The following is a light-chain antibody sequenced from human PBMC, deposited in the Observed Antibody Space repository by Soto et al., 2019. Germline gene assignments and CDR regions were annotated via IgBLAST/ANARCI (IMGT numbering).Light chain of an antibody. CDR3: QQYDSSPIT. CDR1: QSVSSSY. V-gene: IGKV3-20*01. Sequence: EIVLTQSPGTLSLSPGERATLSCRASQSVSSSYLAWYQQKPGQAPRLLIYGASSRATGIPDRFSGSGSGSDFTFTISRLEPADFAVYYCQQYDSSPITFGQGTRLEIK. J-gene: IGKJ5*01. CDR2: GAS.